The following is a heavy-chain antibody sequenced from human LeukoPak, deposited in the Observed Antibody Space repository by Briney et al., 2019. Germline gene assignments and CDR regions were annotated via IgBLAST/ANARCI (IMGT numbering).Heavy chain of an antibody. Sequence: ASVKVSCKASGYTFSSNAINWVRQAPGQGLEWMGWINTKTGTPTYAQGFTGRFVFSLDISVTTAYLQISSLKAEATAVYYCARVGPEYSSGWYGVAAYYFDYWGQGTLVTVSS. CDR1: GYTFSSNA. CDR2: INTKTGTP. J-gene: IGHJ4*02. CDR3: ARVGPEYSSGWYGVAAYYFDY. D-gene: IGHD6-19*01. V-gene: IGHV7-4-1*02.